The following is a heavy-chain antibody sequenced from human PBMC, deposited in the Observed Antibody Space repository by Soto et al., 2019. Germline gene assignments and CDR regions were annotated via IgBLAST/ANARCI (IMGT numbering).Heavy chain of an antibody. CDR1: GFPFSSYA. CDR2: ISYDGSNK. CDR3: ARDHNWAFDY. J-gene: IGHJ4*02. D-gene: IGHD3-16*01. Sequence: PGGSLILSCAASGFPFSSYAMRWVRQAPGKGLEWVAVISYDGSNKYYADSVKGRFTISRDNSKNTLYLQMNSLRAEDTAVYYCARDHNWAFDYWGQGTPVTVSS. V-gene: IGHV3-30-3*01.